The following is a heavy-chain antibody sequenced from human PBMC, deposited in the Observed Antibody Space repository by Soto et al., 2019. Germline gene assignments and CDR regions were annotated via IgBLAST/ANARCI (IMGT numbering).Heavy chain of an antibody. CDR1: GFSLTTSGVG. J-gene: IGHJ4*02. D-gene: IGHD3-3*01. CDR3: AHRVLRTVFGLGTPTAIYFDF. Sequence: QITLNESGPTVVRPTETLTLTCRFSGFSLTTSGVGVGWIRQSPGKAPEWLALIYWDDDKRYSASLKSRLTINKDTSKNPVVLTVSDLEPTDTATYYCAHRVLRTVFGLGTPTAIYFDFWGQGNPVAVSS. CDR2: IYWDDDK. V-gene: IGHV2-5*02.